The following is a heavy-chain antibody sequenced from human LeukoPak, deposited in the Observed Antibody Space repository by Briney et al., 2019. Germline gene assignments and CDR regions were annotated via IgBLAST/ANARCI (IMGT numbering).Heavy chain of an antibody. D-gene: IGHD3-16*01. CDR3: ARHVEGEGLDY. CDR1: GGTSSTSY. V-gene: IGHV4-59*08. J-gene: IGHJ4*02. Sequence: PSATLSLTCTVSGGTSSTSYWSWIRQPPGKGLEWIGYISYSGNSHYNPSLKSRVTISVDSSKTQVSLKVRSVIAADTAFYYCARHVEGEGLDYWGQGTLVTVSS. CDR2: ISYSGNS.